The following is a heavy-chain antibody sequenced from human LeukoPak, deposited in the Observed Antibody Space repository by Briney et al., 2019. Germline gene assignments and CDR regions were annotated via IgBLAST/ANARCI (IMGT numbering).Heavy chain of an antibody. CDR3: ARVGYSSSS. CDR2: IYYSGST. Sequence: SETLSPTCTVSGGSVSSGSYYWSWIRQPPGKGLEWIGYIYYSGSTNYNPSLKSRVTISVDTSKNQFSLKLSSVTAADTAVYYCARVGYSSSSWGQGTLVTVSS. J-gene: IGHJ4*02. CDR1: GGSVSSGSYY. D-gene: IGHD6-13*01. V-gene: IGHV4-61*01.